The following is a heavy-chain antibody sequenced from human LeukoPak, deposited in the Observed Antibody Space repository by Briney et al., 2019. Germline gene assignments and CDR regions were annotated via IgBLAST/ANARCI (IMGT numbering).Heavy chain of an antibody. CDR3: ARDLEGYSYGSPFDY. D-gene: IGHD5-18*01. CDR2: IWYDGSNK. J-gene: IGHJ4*02. CDR1: GFTFSSYA. Sequence: PGRSLRLSCAASGFTFSSYAMHWVRQAPGKGLEWVAVIWYDGSNKYYADSVKGRFTISRDNSKDTLYLQMNSLRAEDTTVYYCARDLEGYSYGSPFDYWGQGTLVTVSS. V-gene: IGHV3-33*08.